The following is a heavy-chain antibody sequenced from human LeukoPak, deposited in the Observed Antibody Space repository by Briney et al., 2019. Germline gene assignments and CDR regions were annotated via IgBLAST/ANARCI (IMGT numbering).Heavy chain of an antibody. V-gene: IGHV1-69*05. CDR1: GDTFSSYA. D-gene: IGHD6-6*01. CDR3: ARSNNAPSSSSTTYYFDY. CDR2: IIPIFGTA. Sequence: GASVKVSCKASGDTFSSYAISWVRQAPGQGLEWMGGIIPIFGTANHAQKFQGRVTITTDESTSTAYMELSSLRSEDTAVYYCARSNNAPSSSSTTYYFDYWGQGTLVTVSS. J-gene: IGHJ4*02.